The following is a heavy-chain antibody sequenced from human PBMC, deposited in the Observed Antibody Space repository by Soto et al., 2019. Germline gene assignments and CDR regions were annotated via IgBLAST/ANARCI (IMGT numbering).Heavy chain of an antibody. D-gene: IGHD3-10*01. V-gene: IGHV2-5*05. CDR1: GFSLSTSGVG. Sequence: QITLKESGPTLVKPTQTLTLTCTFSGFSLSTSGVGVGWIRQPPGKALEWLALIYWDDDKRYGPSLKSRLTINKETSKNQVVLTMTNMDPVDTATYFCAHRGQWPRAGGYDYWGQGTLVTVSS. CDR3: AHRGQWPRAGGYDY. J-gene: IGHJ4*02. CDR2: IYWDDDK.